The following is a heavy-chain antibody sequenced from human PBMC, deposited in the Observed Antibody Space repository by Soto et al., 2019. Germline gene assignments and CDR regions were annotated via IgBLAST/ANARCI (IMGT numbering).Heavy chain of an antibody. CDR2: IGFYHTQT. D-gene: IGHD3-22*01. CDR1: GYNFIDYG. J-gene: IGHJ4*02. CDR3: VIHDSRLSLEH. V-gene: IGHV1-18*04. Sequence: QIQMVQSGAELKEPGASVKVSCKTSGYNFIDYGIDWVRQAPGQDLQWMGWIGFYHTQTKYTPRFQGRVTITSDPSTITVSMELRNLRSDDTATYYCVIHDSRLSLEHWGPGTRITVSS.